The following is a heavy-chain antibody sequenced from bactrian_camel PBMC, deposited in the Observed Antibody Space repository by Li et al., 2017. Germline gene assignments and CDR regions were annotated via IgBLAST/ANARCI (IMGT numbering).Heavy chain of an antibody. CDR2: IATGSGNT. J-gene: IGHJ6*01. CDR1: GYTYNRNC. D-gene: IGHD5*01. CDR3: VKDDWGWSFGS. V-gene: IGHV3S1*01. Sequence: QLVESGGGSVQAGGSLRLSCAASGYTYNRNCMAWFRQAPGKEREGVARIATGSGNTYYADSVKGRFTISQDNAKNTVYLQMNSLKPEDTAMYYCVKDDWGWSFGSWGQGTQVTVS.